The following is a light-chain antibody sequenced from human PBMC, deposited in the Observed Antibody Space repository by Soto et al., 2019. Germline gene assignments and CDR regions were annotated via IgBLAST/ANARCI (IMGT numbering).Light chain of an antibody. J-gene: IGKJ3*01. CDR3: QQYSKWPLFT. V-gene: IGKV3-15*01. Sequence: EIVVTQSPGILSVSPGDRATLSCRASQSVGRNLAWYQQKPGQAPTLLIYSASTRTTGLPARFSGSGSGTDFTPTIISLQSEDFAVYYCQQYSKWPLFTFGPGTRVDIK. CDR2: SAS. CDR1: QSVGRN.